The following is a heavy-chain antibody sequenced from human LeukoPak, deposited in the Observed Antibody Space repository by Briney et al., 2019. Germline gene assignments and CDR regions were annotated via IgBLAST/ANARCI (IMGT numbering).Heavy chain of an antibody. V-gene: IGHV3-53*01. D-gene: IGHD4-17*01. CDR2: IYSGGST. CDR3: ARGVPTVTTFFDY. CDR1: GFTVSNSY. Sequence: GGSLRLSCVASGFTVSNSYMSWVRQAPGKGLEWVPVIYSGGSTYYADSVKGRFTISRDNSKNTLYLQMNSLRAEDTAVYYCARGVPTVTTFFDYWGQGTLVTVSS. J-gene: IGHJ4*02.